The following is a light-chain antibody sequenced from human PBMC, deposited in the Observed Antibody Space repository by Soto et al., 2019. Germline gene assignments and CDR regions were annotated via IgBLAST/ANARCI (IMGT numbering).Light chain of an antibody. CDR3: QKYSSAPWT. CDR2: AAS. CDR1: QGIKNY. Sequence: DIQMTQSPSSLSASVGDRVTITCRASQGIKNYLAWYQQKPGKVPKLLIYAASTLQLGVPSRFSGGGSGTDFTLTISSLQPEDVATYYCQKYSSAPWTFGQGTKVEIK. V-gene: IGKV1-27*01. J-gene: IGKJ1*01.